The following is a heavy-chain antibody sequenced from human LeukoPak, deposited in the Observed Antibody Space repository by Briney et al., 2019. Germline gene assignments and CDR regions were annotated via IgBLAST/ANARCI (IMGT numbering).Heavy chain of an antibody. Sequence: GGSLRLSCAASGFTFDDYTMSWVRQAPGKGLEWVAKMKEDGSDIHYVDSVRGRFSISRDNAKDSLYLQMNSLRVDDTPVYYCARGGAVAGRFDPWGQGTQFTVSS. CDR2: MKEDGSDI. CDR3: ARGGAVAGRFDP. J-gene: IGHJ5*02. D-gene: IGHD6-19*01. CDR1: GFTFDDYT. V-gene: IGHV3-7*01.